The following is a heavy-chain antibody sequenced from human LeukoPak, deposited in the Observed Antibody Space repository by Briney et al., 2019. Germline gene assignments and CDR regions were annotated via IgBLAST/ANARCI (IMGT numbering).Heavy chain of an antibody. CDR3: AIQNGADYYYDFDS. CDR2: ISSSSSSI. D-gene: IGHD3-22*01. Sequence: GRSLRLSCAASVVTFSTYSMNWVRQAPGKGLEWVSYISSSSSSIYYADSVKGRFTISRDNAKNSLYLQINSLRAEDTVVYYCAIQNGADYYYDFDSWGQGAPVTVSS. J-gene: IGHJ4*02. V-gene: IGHV3-48*01. CDR1: VVTFSTYS.